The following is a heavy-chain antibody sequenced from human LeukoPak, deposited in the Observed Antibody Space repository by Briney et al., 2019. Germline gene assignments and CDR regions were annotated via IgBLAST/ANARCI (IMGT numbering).Heavy chain of an antibody. CDR1: GYTLTALS. Sequence: GASVKVSCKVSGYTLTALSMHWVRQAPGKGLEWMGGSDPEYGKTIYAQKFQGRVTMTEDTSTDTAYMELSSLRSEDTAVYYCATYTDAYWGQGTLVTVSS. D-gene: IGHD3-16*01. J-gene: IGHJ4*02. CDR2: SDPEYGKT. V-gene: IGHV1-24*01. CDR3: ATYTDAY.